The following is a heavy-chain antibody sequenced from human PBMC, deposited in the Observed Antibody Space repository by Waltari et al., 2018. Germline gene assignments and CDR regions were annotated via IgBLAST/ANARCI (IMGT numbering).Heavy chain of an antibody. CDR1: GFTFNTYT. V-gene: IGHV3-21*02. Sequence: EVQLVESGGGLVKPGGSLRLSCAASGFTFNTYTMNWVRQAPGKVLVWFSSISSTSSDIYYADSVKGRFTISRDNAKSSLYLQLNSLRAEDTAVYYCAGGYSSYYGMDVWGQGTTVTVSS. CDR3: AGGYSSYYGMDV. J-gene: IGHJ6*02. D-gene: IGHD6-13*01. CDR2: ISSTSSDI.